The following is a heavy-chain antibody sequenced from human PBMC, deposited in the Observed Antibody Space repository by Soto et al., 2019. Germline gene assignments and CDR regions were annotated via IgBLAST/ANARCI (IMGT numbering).Heavy chain of an antibody. Sequence: QVQLQESGPGLVKPSGTRSLTCPVSGGSFTSNNWWTWVRQPPGQGLEWMGEIYRTGSTNYNPSPKSRVTISLDKSENQFSLKVTSLTAADTAVYYCASRDPGTSVDYWGQGTLVTVSS. CDR1: GGSFTSNNW. CDR3: ASRDPGTSVDY. CDR2: IYRTGST. J-gene: IGHJ4*02. D-gene: IGHD1-7*01. V-gene: IGHV4-4*02.